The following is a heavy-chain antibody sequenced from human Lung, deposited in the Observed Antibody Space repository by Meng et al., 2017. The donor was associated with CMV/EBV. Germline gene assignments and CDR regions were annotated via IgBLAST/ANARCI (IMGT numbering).Heavy chain of an antibody. D-gene: IGHD3-22*01. CDR2: ISWNGNHI. Sequence: GGSXRLXCAASGFNFDDYAMHWVRQGPGKGLEWVSGISWNGNHIGYADSVKGRFTVSRDTAKNSLYLQMNSLRPEDTALYYCVKDVDFYDSSGYSDGGQGKXVTVSS. CDR1: GFNFDDYA. CDR3: VKDVDFYDSSGYSD. J-gene: IGHJ4*02. V-gene: IGHV3-9*01.